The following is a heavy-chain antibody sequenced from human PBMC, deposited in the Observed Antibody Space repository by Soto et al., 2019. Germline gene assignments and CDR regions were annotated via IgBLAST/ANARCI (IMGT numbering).Heavy chain of an antibody. J-gene: IGHJ6*03. Sequence: SETLSLTCTVSGGSISSYYWSWIRQPPGKGLEWIGYIYYSGSTNYNPSLKSRVTISVDTSKNQFSLKLSSVTAADTAVYYCARPRRYYWCMDGWGKGTTVTVSS. CDR3: ARPRRYYWCMDG. CDR1: GGSISSYY. CDR2: IYYSGST. V-gene: IGHV4-59*08.